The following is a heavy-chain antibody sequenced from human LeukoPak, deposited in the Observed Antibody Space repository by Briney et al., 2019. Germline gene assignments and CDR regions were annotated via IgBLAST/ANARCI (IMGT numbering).Heavy chain of an antibody. Sequence: ASVKVSCKASGYTFTGYYMHWVRQAPGQGLEWMGWINPNSGGTNYAQKFQGRVTMTRDTSISTAYMELRSLRSDDTAVYYCASEYSSSSGTVDYWGQGTLVTVSS. J-gene: IGHJ4*02. D-gene: IGHD6-6*01. CDR3: ASEYSSSSGTVDY. V-gene: IGHV1-2*02. CDR2: INPNSGGT. CDR1: GYTFTGYY.